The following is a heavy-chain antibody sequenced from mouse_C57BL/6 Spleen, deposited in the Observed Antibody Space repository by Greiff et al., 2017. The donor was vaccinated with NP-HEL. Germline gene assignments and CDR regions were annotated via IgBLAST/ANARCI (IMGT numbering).Heavy chain of an antibody. CDR1: GYTFTSYW. Sequence: VQLQQPGAELVKPGASVKLSCKASGYTFTSYWMHWVKQRPGQGLEWIGMIHPNSGSTNYNEKFKSKATLTVDKSSSTAYMQLSSLTSEDSAVYYCARITTVVEGAWFAYWGQGTLVTVSA. CDR3: ARITTVVEGAWFAY. J-gene: IGHJ3*01. V-gene: IGHV1-64*01. D-gene: IGHD1-1*01. CDR2: IHPNSGST.